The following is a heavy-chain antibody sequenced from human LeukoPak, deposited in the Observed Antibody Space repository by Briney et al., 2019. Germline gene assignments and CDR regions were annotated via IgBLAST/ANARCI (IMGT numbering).Heavy chain of an antibody. CDR2: ISGSGGST. Sequence: QAGGSLRLSCTASGFTFSSYAMSWVRQAPGKGLEWVSAISGSGGSTYYADSVKGRFTISRDNSKNTLFLQMNSLRAEDTAVYYCAKDSGSLLYYFDYWGQGTLVTVSS. CDR3: AKDSGSLLYYFDY. D-gene: IGHD6-19*01. J-gene: IGHJ4*02. V-gene: IGHV3-23*01. CDR1: GFTFSSYA.